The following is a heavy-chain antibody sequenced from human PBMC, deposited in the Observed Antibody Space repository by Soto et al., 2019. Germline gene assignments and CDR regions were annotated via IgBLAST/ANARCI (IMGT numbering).Heavy chain of an antibody. D-gene: IGHD2-21*02. J-gene: IGHJ4*01. CDR2: INAGNGNT. CDR3: ARSIVVVTALDY. CDR1: GYTFTSYA. Sequence: QVQLVQSGAEEKKPGASVKVSCKASGYTFTSYAMHWVRQAPGQRLEWMGWINAGNGNTKYSQKCQGSVTITRETSASTADMELSSLRSEDTAVYYCARSIVVVTALDYWGHGTLVTVSS. V-gene: IGHV1-3*05.